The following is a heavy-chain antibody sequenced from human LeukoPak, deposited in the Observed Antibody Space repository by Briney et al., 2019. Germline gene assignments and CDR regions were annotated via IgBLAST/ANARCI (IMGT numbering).Heavy chain of an antibody. CDR2: ISGSGDST. Sequence: GGSLRLSCAASGFTFSSCEMNWVRQAPGKGLEWVSTISGSGDSTSYADSVKGRFSISRDNSKNTLFLQMNSLRAEDTAIYYCAKTSGDNWSLGYWGQGTLVTVSS. J-gene: IGHJ4*02. CDR1: GFTFSSCE. V-gene: IGHV3-23*01. D-gene: IGHD4-23*01. CDR3: AKTSGDNWSLGY.